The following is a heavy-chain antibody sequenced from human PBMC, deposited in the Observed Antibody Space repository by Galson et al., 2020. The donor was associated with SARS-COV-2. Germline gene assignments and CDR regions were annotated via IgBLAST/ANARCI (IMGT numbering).Heavy chain of an antibody. Sequence: SETLSLTCPVSGGSISSSSYYWGWIRQPPGKGLEWIGSIYYSGSTYYNPSLKSRVTISVDTSKNQFSLKLSSVTAADTAVYYCAREEYSSGYNWFDPWGQGTLVTVSS. CDR3: AREEYSSGYNWFDP. CDR1: GGSISSSSYY. CDR2: IYYSGST. V-gene: IGHV4-39*07. J-gene: IGHJ5*02. D-gene: IGHD6-25*01.